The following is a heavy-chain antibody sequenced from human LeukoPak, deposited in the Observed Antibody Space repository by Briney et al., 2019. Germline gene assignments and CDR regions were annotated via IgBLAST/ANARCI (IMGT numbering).Heavy chain of an antibody. V-gene: IGHV1-18*04. D-gene: IGHD4-11*01. CDR2: ISAYNGNT. CDR1: GYTFTSYG. Sequence: WGSVKVSCEASGYTFTSYGISWVRQAPGQGLEGMGWISAYNGNTNYAQKLQGRAPMTTDTSTSTAYRELRSLRSDDSAVYYCARDLGLPVTGSTPWGQGTLVTVSS. CDR3: ARDLGLPVTGSTP. J-gene: IGHJ5*02.